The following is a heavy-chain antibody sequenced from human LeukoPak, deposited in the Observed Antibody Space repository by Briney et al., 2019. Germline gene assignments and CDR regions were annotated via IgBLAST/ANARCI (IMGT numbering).Heavy chain of an antibody. V-gene: IGHV3-33*01. CDR2: IWYDGSNK. D-gene: IGHD3-22*01. CDR3: ARDNRYYDSSGSSI. J-gene: IGHJ3*02. CDR1: GFTFSSYG. Sequence: GGSLRLSCAASGFTFSSYGMHWVRQAPGKGLEWVAVIWYDGSNKYYADSVKGRFTISRDNSKNTLYLQMNSLRAEDTAVYYCARDNRYYDSSGSSIWGQGTMVTVPS.